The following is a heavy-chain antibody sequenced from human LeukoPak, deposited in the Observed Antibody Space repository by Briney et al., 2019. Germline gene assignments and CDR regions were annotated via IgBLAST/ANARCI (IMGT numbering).Heavy chain of an antibody. J-gene: IGHJ3*02. D-gene: IGHD3-10*01. V-gene: IGHV3-23*01. CDR2: ISGSVGST. CDR1: GFTLTSYA. CDR3: AKVTLWFREDDAFDI. Sequence: GGSLRLSCAASGFTLTSYAMSCVRQAPGKGLEWGSAISGSVGSTYYADSVKARFTISRDNSKTTLYLQMNSLRAEDTAVYYCAKVTLWFREDDAFDIWGQGTMVTVSS.